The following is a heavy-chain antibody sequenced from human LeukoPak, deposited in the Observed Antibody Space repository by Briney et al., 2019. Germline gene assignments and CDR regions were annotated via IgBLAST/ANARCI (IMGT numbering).Heavy chain of an antibody. D-gene: IGHD3-22*01. CDR3: ARGSRDISGYRYYFDY. CDR2: IRQDGSVK. V-gene: IGHV3-7*01. Sequence: GGSLRLSCAASGVTFDTYWMSWVRQAPGKGLEWVANIRQDGSVKYYVDSAKGRFTISRDNAKNSVYLELNSLRADDTAVYYCARGSRDISGYRYYFDYWGQGTLVTVSS. J-gene: IGHJ4*02. CDR1: GVTFDTYW.